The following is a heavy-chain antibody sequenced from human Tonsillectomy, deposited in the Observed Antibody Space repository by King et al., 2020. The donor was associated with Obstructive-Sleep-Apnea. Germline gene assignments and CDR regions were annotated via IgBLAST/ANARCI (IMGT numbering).Heavy chain of an antibody. J-gene: IGHJ5*02. CDR3: ARVGGGGYSYGSATIWFDP. D-gene: IGHD5-18*01. Sequence: QLQESGPGLVKPSETLSLTCTVSGGSISSYYWSWIRQPPGKGLEWIGYIYYSGSTNYNPSLKSRVTISVDTSKNQFSLKLSSVTAADTAVYYCARVGGGGYSYGSATIWFDPWGQGTLVTVSS. CDR1: GGSISSYY. V-gene: IGHV4-59*01. CDR2: IYYSGST.